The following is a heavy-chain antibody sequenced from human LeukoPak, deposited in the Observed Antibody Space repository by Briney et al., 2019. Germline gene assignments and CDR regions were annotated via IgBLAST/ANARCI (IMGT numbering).Heavy chain of an antibody. Sequence: ASVKVSCKASGYTFTGYYMHWVRQAPGQGLEWMGWINPNSGGTNYAQKFQGRVTMTRDTSISTAYMELSRLRSDDTAVYYCARASRDYYDSSECFDYWGQGTLVTVSS. CDR2: INPNSGGT. V-gene: IGHV1-2*02. CDR1: GYTFTGYY. D-gene: IGHD3-22*01. J-gene: IGHJ4*02. CDR3: ARASRDYYDSSECFDY.